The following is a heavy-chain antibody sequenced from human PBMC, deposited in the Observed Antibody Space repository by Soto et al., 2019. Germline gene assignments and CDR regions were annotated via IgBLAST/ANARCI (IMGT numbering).Heavy chain of an antibody. J-gene: IGHJ6*02. V-gene: IGHV3-33*01. CDR2: IWYDGSNK. D-gene: IGHD3-3*01. CDR1: GFTFSSYG. Sequence: QVQLVESGGGVVQPGRSLRLSCAASGFTFSSYGMHWVRQAPGKGLEGVAVIWYDGSNKYYADSVKGRFTISRDNSKNKLYLQMNSLRAEDTAVYYCARERMSITIFGVDPNTYGMDVWGQGTTVTVSS. CDR3: ARERMSITIFGVDPNTYGMDV.